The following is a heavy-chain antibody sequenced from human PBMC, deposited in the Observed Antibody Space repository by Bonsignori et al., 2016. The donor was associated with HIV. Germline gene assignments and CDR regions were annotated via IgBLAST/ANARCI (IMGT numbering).Heavy chain of an antibody. CDR3: AREDRNYYGSGSTGGNAFDI. V-gene: IGHV4-59*01. CDR2: IYYSGST. CDR1: GGSISSYY. Sequence: SETLSLTCTVSGGSISSYYWSWIRQPPGKGLEWIGYIYYSGSTNYNPSLKSRVTISVDTSKNQFSLKLSSVTAADTAVYYCAREDRNYYGSGSTGGNAFDIWGQGTMVTVSS. D-gene: IGHD3-10*01. J-gene: IGHJ3*02.